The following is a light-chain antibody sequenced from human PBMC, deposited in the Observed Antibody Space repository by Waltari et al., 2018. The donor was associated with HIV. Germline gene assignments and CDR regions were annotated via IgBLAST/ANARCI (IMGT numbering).Light chain of an antibody. CDR3: SSYAGTSNFVL. J-gene: IGLJ2*01. Sequence: QSALTQPRSVSESPGQSVTISCTGTSSDVGAYNYVSWYQQPPGRAPKFIIYNVSERTSGVPDRFSGSKSGNTASLTISGLQAEDEADYYCSSYAGTSNFVLFGGGTKLTVL. V-gene: IGLV2-11*01. CDR1: SSDVGAYNY. CDR2: NVS.